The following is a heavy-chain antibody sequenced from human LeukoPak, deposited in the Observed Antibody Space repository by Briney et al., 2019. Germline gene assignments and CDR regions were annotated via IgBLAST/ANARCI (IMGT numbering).Heavy chain of an antibody. CDR1: GDSISSYY. J-gene: IGHJ3*02. CDR2: IYYSGST. CDR3: ARDHGSGSYDSGYAFDI. V-gene: IGHV4-59*01. D-gene: IGHD3-10*01. Sequence: SETLSLTCTVSGDSISSYYWSWIRQPPGKGLEWIGYIYYSGSTYYNPSLKSRVTISVDTSKNQFSLKLSSVTAADTAVYYCARDHGSGSYDSGYAFDIWGQGTMVTVSS.